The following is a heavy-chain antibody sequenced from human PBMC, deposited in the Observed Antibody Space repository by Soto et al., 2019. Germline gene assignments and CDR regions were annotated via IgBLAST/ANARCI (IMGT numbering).Heavy chain of an antibody. D-gene: IGHD6-13*01. J-gene: IGHJ4*02. CDR3: ARLRRDSSSWYDY. CDR2: ISSSSSYI. CDR1: GFTFSSYS. V-gene: IGHV3-21*01. Sequence: PGGSLRLSCAASGFTFSSYSMNWVRQAPGKGLEWVSSISSSSSYIYYADSVKGRFTISRDNAKNSLYLQMNSLRAEDTAVYYCARLRRDSSSWYDYRGQGTLVTVSS.